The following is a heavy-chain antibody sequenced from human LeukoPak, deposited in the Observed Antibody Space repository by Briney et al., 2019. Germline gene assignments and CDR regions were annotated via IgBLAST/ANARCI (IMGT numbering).Heavy chain of an antibody. CDR3: ARSTNNGVVIIIVGEPLDY. Sequence: ASVKVSCKASGYTFTSYYMHWVRQAPGQGLEWMGIINPSGGSTSYAQKFQGRVTMTRDTSTSTVYMELSSLRSEDTAVYYCARSTNNGVVIIIVGEPLDYWGQGTLVTVPS. J-gene: IGHJ4*02. V-gene: IGHV1-46*01. D-gene: IGHD3-3*01. CDR2: INPSGGST. CDR1: GYTFTSYY.